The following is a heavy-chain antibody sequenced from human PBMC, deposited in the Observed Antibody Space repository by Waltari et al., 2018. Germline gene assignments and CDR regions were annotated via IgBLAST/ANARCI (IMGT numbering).Heavy chain of an antibody. CDR1: GGSFSGYY. J-gene: IGHJ5*02. CDR3: AREGSSWQYNWFDP. CDR2: INHSGST. V-gene: IGHV4-34*01. D-gene: IGHD6-13*01. Sequence: QVQLQQWGAGLLKPSETLSLTCAVYGGSFSGYYWSWIRQPPGKGLEWIGEINHSGSTNYNPSLKGRGTISVETSKNQFSLKLSSVTAADTAVYYCAREGSSWQYNWFDPWGQGTLVTVSS.